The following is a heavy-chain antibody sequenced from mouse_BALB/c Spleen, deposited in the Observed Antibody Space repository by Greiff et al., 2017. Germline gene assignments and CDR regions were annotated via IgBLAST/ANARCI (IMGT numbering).Heavy chain of an antibody. CDR1: GFTFSSYA. Sequence: DVHLVESGGGLVKPGGSLKLSCAASGFTFSSYAMSWVRQTPEKRLEWVASISSGGSTYYPDSVKGRFTISRDNARNILYLQMSSLRSEDTAMYYCAREGSFAYWGQGTLVTVSA. CDR3: AREGSFAY. J-gene: IGHJ3*01. V-gene: IGHV5-6-5*01. CDR2: ISSGGST.